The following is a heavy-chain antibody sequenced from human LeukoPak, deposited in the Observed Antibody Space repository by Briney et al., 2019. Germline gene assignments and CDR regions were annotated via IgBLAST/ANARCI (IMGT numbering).Heavy chain of an antibody. CDR3: ARDRPTRTYYDFWSGYSDAFDI. J-gene: IGHJ3*02. CDR2: ISSSSSTI. V-gene: IGHV3-48*01. D-gene: IGHD3-3*01. CDR1: GFTFSSYS. Sequence: GGSLRLSCAASGFTFSSYSMNWVRQAPGKGLEWVSYISSSSSTIYYADSVKGRFTISRDNAKNSLYLQMNSLRAEDTAVYYCARDRPTRTYYDFWSGYSDAFDIWGQGTMVTVSS.